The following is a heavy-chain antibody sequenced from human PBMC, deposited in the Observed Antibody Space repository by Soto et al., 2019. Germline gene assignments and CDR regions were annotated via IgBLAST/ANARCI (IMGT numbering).Heavy chain of an antibody. D-gene: IGHD3-10*01. J-gene: IGHJ4*02. Sequence: QVQLQESGPGLVKPSQTLSLTCTVSAGSITSDEYYWNWIRYRPGKGLEWIGFIHHTGSTFYNPSRESRASISIDTSESQFSLNLASVTVADTAVYYCARRPTGSGSSFFDYWGPGTLVTVSS. CDR3: ARRPTGSGSSFFDY. CDR2: IHHTGST. V-gene: IGHV4-31*03. CDR1: AGSITSDEYY.